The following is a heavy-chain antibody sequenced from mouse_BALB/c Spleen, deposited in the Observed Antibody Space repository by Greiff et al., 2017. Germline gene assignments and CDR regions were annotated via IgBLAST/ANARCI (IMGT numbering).Heavy chain of an antibody. J-gene: IGHJ4*01. CDR3: ARGLYYGSSFYAMDY. CDR2: IDPENGNT. Sequence: EVQLQQSGAELVRPGALVKLSCKASGFNIKDYYMHWVKQRPEQGLEWIGWIDPENGNTIYDPKFQGKASITADTSSNTAYLQLSSLTSEDTAVYYCARGLYYGSSFYAMDYWGQGTSVTVSS. CDR1: GFNIKDYY. V-gene: IGHV14-1*02. D-gene: IGHD1-1*01.